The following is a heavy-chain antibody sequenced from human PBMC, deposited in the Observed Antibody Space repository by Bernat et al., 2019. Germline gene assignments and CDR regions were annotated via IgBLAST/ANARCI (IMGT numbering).Heavy chain of an antibody. V-gene: IGHV3-23*01. J-gene: IGHJ6*03. CDR1: GFNFNNYA. CDR3: AKRMTTVYYMDV. D-gene: IGHD4-11*01. Sequence: EVQLLESGGGLVQPGGSLRLSCAASGFNFNNYAMSWVRQAPGKGLECVSAITNRGGGTYYADSVKGRFTISRDNSKNTLYLQMSGLRAEDTAVYYCAKRMTTVYYMDVWGKGTTVTVSS. CDR2: ITNRGGGT.